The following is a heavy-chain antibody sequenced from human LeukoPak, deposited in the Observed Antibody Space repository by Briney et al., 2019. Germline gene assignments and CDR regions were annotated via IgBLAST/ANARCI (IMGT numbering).Heavy chain of an antibody. CDR1: GFTVSDDY. V-gene: IGHV3-64*01. J-gene: IGHJ4*02. Sequence: AGGSLRLSCAASGFTVSDDYMSWVRQAPGKGLEYVSAINNNGDSTYYANSVKGRFTISRDNSKNTLYLQMGSLRAEDMAVYYCARAIWVGGTRYFDYWGQGTLVTVSS. D-gene: IGHD1-26*01. CDR2: INNNGDST. CDR3: ARAIWVGGTRYFDY.